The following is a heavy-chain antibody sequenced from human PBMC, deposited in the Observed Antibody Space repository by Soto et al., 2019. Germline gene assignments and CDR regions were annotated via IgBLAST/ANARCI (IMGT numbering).Heavy chain of an antibody. CDR3: AREISYVSGGHLYYGMDV. Sequence: PGGSLRLSCAASGFSLKTYAVSWVRKPPGKGLEWVSTISGSRGFTYYADSVKGRFTISRDNGKNTVYLHMNSLRAEDTAVYYCAREISYVSGGHLYYGMDVLGQGTAVTVSS. CDR2: ISGSRGFT. D-gene: IGHD3-16*01. CDR1: GFSLKTYA. V-gene: IGHV3-23*01. J-gene: IGHJ6*02.